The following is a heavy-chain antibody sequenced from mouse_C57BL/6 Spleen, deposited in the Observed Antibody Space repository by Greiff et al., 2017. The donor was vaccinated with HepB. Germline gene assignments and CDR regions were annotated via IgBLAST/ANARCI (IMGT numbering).Heavy chain of an antibody. V-gene: IGHV1-69*01. CDR1: GYTFTSYW. CDR3: ARGPVGFAY. J-gene: IGHJ3*01. Sequence: QVQLQQPGAELVMPGASVKLSCKASGYTFTSYWMHWVKQRPGQGLEWIGEIDPSDSYTNYNQKFKGKSTLTVDKSSSTAYMQLSSLTSEDSAVYYCARGPVGFAYWGQVTLVTVSA. CDR2: IDPSDSYT.